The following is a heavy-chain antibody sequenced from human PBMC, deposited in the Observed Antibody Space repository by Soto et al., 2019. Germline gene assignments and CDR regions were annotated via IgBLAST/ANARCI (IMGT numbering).Heavy chain of an antibody. CDR1: GGSISSGGYY. CDR2: IYYSGST. J-gene: IGHJ4*02. D-gene: IGHD2-8*01. V-gene: IGHV4-31*03. Sequence: PSETLSLTCTVSGGSISSGGYYWSWIRQHPGKGLEWIGYIYYSGSTYYNPSLKSRVTISVDTSKNQFSLKLSSVTAADTAVYYCARVRGLLTRYYFDYWGQGTLVTVSS. CDR3: ARVRGLLTRYYFDY.